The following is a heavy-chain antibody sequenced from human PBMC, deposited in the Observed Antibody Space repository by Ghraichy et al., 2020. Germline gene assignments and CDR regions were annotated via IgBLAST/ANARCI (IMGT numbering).Heavy chain of an antibody. Sequence: ASVKVSCKSSDDSFSRYGFAWVRQAPGQGLEWMGWISAKNGHTKYAQKFQGRVTMTTDTSTRTVYMEMKSLGSDDTAVYFCARGGPLEAYGSSFDDWGQGTLVIVSS. D-gene: IGHD3-10*01. CDR1: DDSFSRYG. J-gene: IGHJ4*02. CDR3: ARGGPLEAYGSSFDD. CDR2: ISAKNGHT. V-gene: IGHV1-18*01.